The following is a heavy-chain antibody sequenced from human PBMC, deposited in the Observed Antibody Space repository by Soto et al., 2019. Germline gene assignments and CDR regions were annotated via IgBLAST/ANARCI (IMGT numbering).Heavy chain of an antibody. CDR3: AREPYGDSQYFDS. CDR1: GFTFNSLS. V-gene: IGHV3-30*04. J-gene: IGHJ4*02. D-gene: IGHD2-21*02. Sequence: QVHLVESGGGMVQPGTSLRLSCTASGFTFNSLSLHWVRQRPDKGLEWVAVISFDGRVTYYADFVKGRFTVSRDNSKNTIYLQVNSLRAEDRAVYYCAREPYGDSQYFDSWGQGPLVPVSS. CDR2: ISFDGRVT.